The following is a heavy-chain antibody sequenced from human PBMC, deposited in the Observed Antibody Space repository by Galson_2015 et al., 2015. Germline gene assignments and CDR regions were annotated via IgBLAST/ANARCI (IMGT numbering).Heavy chain of an antibody. Sequence: SLRLSCAASGFTFSSYGMHWVRQAPGKGLEWVAVIWYDGSNKYYADSVKGRFTISRDNSKNTLYLQMNSLRAEDTAVYYCARDRGDYDILTGYPYYWGQGTLVTVSS. CDR3: ARDRGDYDILTGYPYY. CDR2: IWYDGSNK. J-gene: IGHJ4*02. V-gene: IGHV3-33*01. CDR1: GFTFSSYG. D-gene: IGHD3-9*01.